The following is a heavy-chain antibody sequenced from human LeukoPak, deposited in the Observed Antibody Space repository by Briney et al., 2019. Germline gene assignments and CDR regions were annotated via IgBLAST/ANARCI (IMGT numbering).Heavy chain of an antibody. J-gene: IGHJ4*02. Sequence: PGGSLRLSCAASGFTFSSYAMSWVRQAPGKGLEWVSIIYINDYAYYSDSVKGRFTISRDNSKNTLDLQMSSLRAEDTAVYYCARDVLREGSSYNWDQGTLVTVSS. V-gene: IGHV3-66*01. CDR3: ARDVLREGSSYN. D-gene: IGHD3-10*01. CDR1: GFTFSSYA. CDR2: IYINDYA.